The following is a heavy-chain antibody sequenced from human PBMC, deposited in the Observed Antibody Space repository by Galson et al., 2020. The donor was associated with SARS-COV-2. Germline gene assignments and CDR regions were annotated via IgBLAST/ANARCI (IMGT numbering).Heavy chain of an antibody. CDR1: GFTFSSYT. CDR2: ISDVVTYR. J-gene: IGHJ3*01. D-gene: IGHD2-21*01. CDR3: ARSPPSKWIADCGGACYRDGCDL. Sequence: NSGGSLRLSCAASGFTFSSYTMVWVRQAPGQGLEYVSSISDVVTYRFYGDSVKGRFTISRDNAEKSLYLHMNSLRDDDTAVYYCARSPPSKWIADCGGACYRDGCDLWGQGTTVAVSS. V-gene: IGHV3-21*01.